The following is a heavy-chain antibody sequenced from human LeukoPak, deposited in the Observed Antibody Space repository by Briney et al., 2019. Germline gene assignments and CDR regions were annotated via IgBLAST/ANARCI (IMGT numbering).Heavy chain of an antibody. CDR3: ARDRYSSGWYKPDDAFDI. CDR1: GGSISSYY. Sequence: SETLSLTCTVSGGSISSYYWSWIRQPPGKGLEWIGYIYYSGSTNYNPSLKSRVTISVDTSKNQFSLKLSSVTAADPAVYYCARDRYSSGWYKPDDAFDIWGQGTMVTVSS. CDR2: IYYSGST. V-gene: IGHV4-59*01. J-gene: IGHJ3*02. D-gene: IGHD6-19*01.